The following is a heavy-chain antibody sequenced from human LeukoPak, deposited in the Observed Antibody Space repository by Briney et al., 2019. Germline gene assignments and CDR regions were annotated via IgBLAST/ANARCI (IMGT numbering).Heavy chain of an antibody. D-gene: IGHD1-26*01. V-gene: IGHV3-30-3*01. CDR2: ISYDGSNK. CDR1: GFTFSSYA. J-gene: IGHJ3*02. Sequence: PGGSLRLSCAASGFTFSSYAMHWVRQAPGKGLEWVAVISYDGSNKYYADSVKGRFTISRDNSKNTLYLQMNSLRAEDTAVYYCARGPIVGAKRGAFDIWGQGTMVTVSS. CDR3: ARGPIVGAKRGAFDI.